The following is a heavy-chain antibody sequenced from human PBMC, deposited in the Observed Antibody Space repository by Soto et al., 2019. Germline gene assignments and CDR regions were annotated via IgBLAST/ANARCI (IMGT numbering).Heavy chain of an antibody. CDR3: ARIKSGWLHPEFDY. J-gene: IGHJ4*02. Sequence: SETLSLTCTVSGGSISSYYWTWIRQFPGKGLEWIGNIYYSGSTNYNPFLKSRVTISVDTSKNQFSLKLSSVTAADTAVYYCARIKSGWLHPEFDYWGQGTLVTVSS. V-gene: IGHV4-59*01. D-gene: IGHD3-3*01. CDR2: IYYSGST. CDR1: GGSISSYY.